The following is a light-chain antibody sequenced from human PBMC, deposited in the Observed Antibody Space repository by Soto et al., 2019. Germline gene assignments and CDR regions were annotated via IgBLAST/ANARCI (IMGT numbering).Light chain of an antibody. V-gene: IGKV2-30*01. CDR3: SQGTNWRT. CDR2: KVS. CDR1: QSLVYSYGNTY. Sequence: VLTQSPGTLSLSPGERATLSCRASQSLVYSYGNTYWNWFQQRPGQSPRRLIYKVSNRDSGVPDRFSGSGSGTDFTLKISRVEAEDVGVYYCSQGTNWRTFGQGTKVDIK. J-gene: IGKJ1*01.